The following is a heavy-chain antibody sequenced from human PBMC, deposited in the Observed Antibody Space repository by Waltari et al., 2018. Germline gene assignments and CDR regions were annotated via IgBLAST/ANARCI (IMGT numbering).Heavy chain of an antibody. CDR3: ARDEFEGTFDY. D-gene: IGHD1-1*01. V-gene: IGHV4-34*01. J-gene: IGHJ4*02. CDR2: IYYSGST. CDR1: GGSFRGYY. Sequence: QVQLQQWGAGLLKPSETLSLTCAVYGGSFRGYYWSWIRKPPGKGLEWIGSIYYSGSTYYNPSLKSRVTISVDTSKNQFSLKLSSVTAADTAVYYCARDEFEGTFDYWGQGTLVTVSS.